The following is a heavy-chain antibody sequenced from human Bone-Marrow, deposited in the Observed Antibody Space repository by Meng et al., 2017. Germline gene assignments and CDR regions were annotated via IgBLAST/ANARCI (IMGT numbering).Heavy chain of an antibody. CDR2: IYYSGST. J-gene: IGHJ4*02. D-gene: IGHD6-19*01. Sequence: QLQLQESGPGLVKPSETLSLTCPVSGGSISSSSYYWGWIRQPPGKGLEWIGSIYYSGSTYYNPSLKSRVTISVDTSKNQFSLKLRFVTATDTAVYYRARHQWGWYYFDYWGQGTLVTVSS. CDR1: GGSISSSSYY. V-gene: IGHV4-39*01. CDR3: ARHQWGWYYFDY.